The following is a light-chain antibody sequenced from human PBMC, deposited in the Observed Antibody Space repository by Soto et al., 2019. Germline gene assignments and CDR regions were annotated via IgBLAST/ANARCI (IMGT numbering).Light chain of an antibody. V-gene: IGKV3-20*01. CDR2: GAS. CDR3: HVYGGSGPRGT. CDR1: QSVNDNH. Sequence: EVVLTQSPGTLSLSPGARATLSCRASQSVNDNHLAWYQQKGGQAPRLLIYGASTRATGVTETFSGSGFGTAYSIIINRLEPEDFALYYCHVYGGSGPRGTFGAGTRVEI. J-gene: IGKJ3*01.